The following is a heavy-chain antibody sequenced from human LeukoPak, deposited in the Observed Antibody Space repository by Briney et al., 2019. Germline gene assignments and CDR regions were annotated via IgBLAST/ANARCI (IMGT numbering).Heavy chain of an antibody. Sequence: SETLSLTCTVSGDSINSGGYYWSWIRQPPGEGLEWIGYIYHSGSTYYNPSLKSRVTMSVDRSKKQFSLKLSSVTAADTAIYYCARDRGKGYYFDYWGQGTLVTVSA. V-gene: IGHV4-30-2*01. CDR1: GDSINSGGYY. CDR2: IYHSGST. J-gene: IGHJ4*02. CDR3: ARDRGKGYYFDY.